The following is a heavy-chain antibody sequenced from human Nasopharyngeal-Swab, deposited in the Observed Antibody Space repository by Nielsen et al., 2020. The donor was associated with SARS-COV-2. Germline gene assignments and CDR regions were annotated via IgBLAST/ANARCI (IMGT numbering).Heavy chain of an antibody. V-gene: IGHV1-46*01. J-gene: IGHJ4*02. CDR2: INPSGGST. CDR3: VASSGIAAAGLDY. CDR1: GYTFTSYF. Sequence: ASVKVSCKASGYTFTSYFMHWVRQAPGQGLEWMGIINPSGGSTSYAQKFQCRVTMTRDTSTSTVYMELSSLRSENTAVYYCVASSGIAAAGLDYWGQGTLVTVSS. D-gene: IGHD6-13*01.